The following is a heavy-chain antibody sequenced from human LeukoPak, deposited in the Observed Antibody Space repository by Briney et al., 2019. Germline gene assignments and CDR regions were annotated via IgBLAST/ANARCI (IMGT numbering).Heavy chain of an antibody. CDR2: VQIGVST. D-gene: IGHD3-10*01. CDR1: GGSISSGSYY. V-gene: IGHV4-61*09. Sequence: SETLSLTCTVSGGSISSGSYYWHWIRQRQPAGKGLEWIGHVQIGVSTNYNPSLKSRITISVDTSKNQFSLKLSSVTAADTAVYYCASNVLLWFGEFNWFDPWGQGTLVTVSS. J-gene: IGHJ5*02. CDR3: ASNVLLWFGEFNWFDP.